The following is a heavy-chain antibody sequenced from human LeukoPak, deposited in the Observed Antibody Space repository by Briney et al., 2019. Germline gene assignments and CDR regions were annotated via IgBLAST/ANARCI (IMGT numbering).Heavy chain of an antibody. Sequence: GASVKVSCKASGYTFTSYYMHWVRQAPGQGLEWMGIINPSGGSTSYAQKFQGRVTVTRDMSTSTVYMELSSLRSEDTAVYYCARDHTVVTLFDYWGQGTLVTVSS. J-gene: IGHJ4*02. D-gene: IGHD4-23*01. CDR1: GYTFTSYY. CDR2: INPSGGST. V-gene: IGHV1-46*01. CDR3: ARDHTVVTLFDY.